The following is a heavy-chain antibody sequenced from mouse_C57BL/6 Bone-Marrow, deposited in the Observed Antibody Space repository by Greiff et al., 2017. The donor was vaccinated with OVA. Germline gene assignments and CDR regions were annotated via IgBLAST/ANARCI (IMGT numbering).Heavy chain of an antibody. Sequence: EVQLQQSGPELVKPGASVKISCKASGYTFTDYYMNWVKQSHGKSLEWIGDINPNNGGTSYNQKFKGKATLTVDKSSSTAYMELRSLTSEDSAVYYCARLSLLRRGAWFAYWGQGTLVTVSA. V-gene: IGHV1-26*01. CDR3: ARLSLLRRGAWFAY. D-gene: IGHD1-2*01. CDR2: INPNNGGT. CDR1: GYTFTDYY. J-gene: IGHJ3*01.